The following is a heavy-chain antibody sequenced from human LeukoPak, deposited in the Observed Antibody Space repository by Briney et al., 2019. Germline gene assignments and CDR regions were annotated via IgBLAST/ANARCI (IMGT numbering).Heavy chain of an antibody. Sequence: SVKVSCKASGGTFSTYAISWVRQAPGQGLEWMGGIIPIFGTANYAQKFRGRVTITTDESTSTAYMELSSLRSDDTAVYYCASYSGSFFNFDYWGQGTLVTVSS. CDR3: ASYSGSFFNFDY. J-gene: IGHJ4*02. D-gene: IGHD1-26*01. V-gene: IGHV1-69*05. CDR1: GGTFSTYA. CDR2: IIPIFGTA.